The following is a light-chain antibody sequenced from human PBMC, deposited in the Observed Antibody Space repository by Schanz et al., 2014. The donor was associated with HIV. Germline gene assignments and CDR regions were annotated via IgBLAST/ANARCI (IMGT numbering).Light chain of an antibody. CDR2: DTS. CDR3: QQRSTWPLSIT. V-gene: IGKV3-11*01. CDR1: QSVGSR. J-gene: IGKJ3*01. Sequence: EIVLTQSPEPLSLSPGERATLSCRASQSVGSRLVWYQQTPGQAPRLLIYDTSERAIGIPARFSGSGSETDFTLTIRGLEPEDFAVYYCQQRSTWPLSITFGPGTKVDIK.